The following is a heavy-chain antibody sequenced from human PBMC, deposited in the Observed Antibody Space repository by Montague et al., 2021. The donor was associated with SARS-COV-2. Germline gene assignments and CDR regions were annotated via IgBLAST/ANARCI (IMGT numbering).Heavy chain of an antibody. J-gene: IGHJ3*02. Sequence: SETLSLTRTLSGGSISSYHWSWIRQPPGKGLEWIGYIYYSGGTNXNPSLKSRVTISVDTSKNQFSLKLSSVTAADTAVYYCARGSGWMGNAFDIWGQGTMVTVSS. CDR1: GGSISSYH. CDR3: ARGSGWMGNAFDI. D-gene: IGHD6-19*01. V-gene: IGHV4-59*01. CDR2: IYYSGGT.